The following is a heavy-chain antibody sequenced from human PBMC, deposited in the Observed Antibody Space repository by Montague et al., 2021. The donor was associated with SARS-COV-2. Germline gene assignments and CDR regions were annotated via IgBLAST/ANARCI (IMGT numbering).Heavy chain of an antibody. Sequence: SETLSLTCTVSGEPISGLYWNWIRQSAGEGLEWIGRIYTTGSTNYNPSLKSRVTMSVDTSKNQYSLKLTSVTAADTAVYYCAREVVPAPYCFYYWGQGALVAVSS. CDR1: GEPISGLY. D-gene: IGHD2-21*02. V-gene: IGHV4-4*07. CDR3: AREVVPAPYCFYY. CDR2: IYTTGST. J-gene: IGHJ4*02.